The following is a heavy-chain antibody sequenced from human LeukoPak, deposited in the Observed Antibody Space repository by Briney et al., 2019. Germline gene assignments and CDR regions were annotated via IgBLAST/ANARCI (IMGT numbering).Heavy chain of an antibody. CDR3: AAPGYSDGWELDY. Sequence: GGSLRLSCAASGFTFSSSVLHWVRQAPGKGLEYVSGISSDGGTTYYAKPVKGRFTISRDNSKNMLYLQMGSLRTEDMAVYYCAAPGYSDGWELDYWGQGTLVTVSS. J-gene: IGHJ4*02. V-gene: IGHV3-64*01. CDR1: GFTFSSSV. CDR2: ISSDGGTT. D-gene: IGHD6-19*01.